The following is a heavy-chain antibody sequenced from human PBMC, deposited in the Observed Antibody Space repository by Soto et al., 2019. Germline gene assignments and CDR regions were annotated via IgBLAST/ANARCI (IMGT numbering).Heavy chain of an antibody. D-gene: IGHD2-15*01. Sequence: QVQLVQSGAEVKKPGASVKVSCKASGYTFTSYAMHWVRQAPGHRLEWMGWINAGNGNTKYSQKFQGRVTITRDTSASTAYMDLSSLRSEDTAVYYCARGPGGPDGPGDYWGQGTLVTVSS. CDR3: ARGPGGPDGPGDY. CDR2: INAGNGNT. CDR1: GYTFTSYA. V-gene: IGHV1-3*01. J-gene: IGHJ4*02.